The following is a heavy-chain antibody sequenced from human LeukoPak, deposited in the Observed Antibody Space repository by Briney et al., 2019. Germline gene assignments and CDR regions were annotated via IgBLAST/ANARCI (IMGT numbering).Heavy chain of an antibody. J-gene: IGHJ4*02. CDR1: GGSFSGYY. V-gene: IGHV4-34*01. D-gene: IGHD5-18*01. Sequence: SETLSLTCAVYGGSFSGYYWSWIRQPPGKGLEWIGEINHSGSTNYNPSLKSRVTISVDTSKNQFSLKLSSVTAADTAMYYCARGKMGRQLWTKGPFDYWGQGTLVTVSS. CDR2: INHSGST. CDR3: ARGKMGRQLWTKGPFDY.